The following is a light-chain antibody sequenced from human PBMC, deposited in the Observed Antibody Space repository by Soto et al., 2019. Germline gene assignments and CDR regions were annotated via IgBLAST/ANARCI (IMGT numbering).Light chain of an antibody. Sequence: DIQITQSPSSLSASVADRVNITCSSSQSISNYLNWYQQKPGTAPKLLIYTASSLQSGVPSRFSGSGSGTDFTLTISSLQPEDFATYSCQQSHSTPLTFGGGTKVDIK. J-gene: IGKJ4*01. CDR2: TAS. CDR1: QSISNY. CDR3: QQSHSTPLT. V-gene: IGKV1-39*01.